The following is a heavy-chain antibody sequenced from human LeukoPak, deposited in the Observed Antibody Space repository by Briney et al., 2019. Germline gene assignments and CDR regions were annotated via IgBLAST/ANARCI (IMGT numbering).Heavy chain of an antibody. CDR1: GFACTDYY. Sequence: ASVKVSCKASGFACTDYYVHWVRQAPGQGLEWMGCIKSNNGGTDYAQKFQGRVTMTRDTSINTAYVELSGLRSNDTALYYCASHRLNAWGQGTLVTVSS. CDR3: ASHRLNA. CDR2: IKSNNGGT. D-gene: IGHD3-16*01. V-gene: IGHV1-2*02. J-gene: IGHJ5*02.